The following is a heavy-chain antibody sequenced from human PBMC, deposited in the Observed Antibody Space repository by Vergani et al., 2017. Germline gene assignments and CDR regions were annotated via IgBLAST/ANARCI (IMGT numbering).Heavy chain of an antibody. Sequence: QVQLQESGPGLVKPSETLSLTCTVSGYSISSGYYWGWIRQPPGKGLEWIGSIYHSGSTYYNPSLKSRGTISVDTSKNQFFLKLSSVTAADTAVYYCARVGIKPASWGQGTLVTVAS. CDR1: GYSISSGYY. CDR2: IYHSGST. D-gene: IGHD1-26*01. J-gene: IGHJ5*02. V-gene: IGHV4-38-2*02. CDR3: ARVGIKPAS.